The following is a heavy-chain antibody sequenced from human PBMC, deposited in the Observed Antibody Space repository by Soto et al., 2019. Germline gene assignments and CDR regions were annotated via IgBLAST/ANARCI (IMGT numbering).Heavy chain of an antibody. CDR1: GGSIGSYY. D-gene: IGHD5-12*01. J-gene: IGHJ6*02. V-gene: IGHV4-59*01. Sequence: ASETLSLTCTVSGGSIGSYYWSWIRQPPGKGLEWIGYIYYSGSTNYNPSLKSRVTISVDTSKNQFSLKLSSVTAADTAVYYCARGRSGYDYSYYYGMDVWGQGTTVTVSS. CDR3: ARGRSGYDYSYYYGMDV. CDR2: IYYSGST.